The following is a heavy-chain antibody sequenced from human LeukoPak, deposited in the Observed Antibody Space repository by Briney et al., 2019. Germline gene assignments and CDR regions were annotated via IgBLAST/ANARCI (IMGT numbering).Heavy chain of an antibody. CDR1: GYTFTSYA. J-gene: IGHJ4*02. CDR3: ASDILTGCLDY. Sequence: ASVKVSCKASGYTFTSYAMNWVPQAPGQGREWMGWINTNTGNPTYAQGFTGRFVFSLDTSVSTAYLQISSLKAEDTAVYYCASDILTGCLDYWGQGTLVTVSS. D-gene: IGHD3-9*01. V-gene: IGHV7-4-1*02. CDR2: INTNTGNP.